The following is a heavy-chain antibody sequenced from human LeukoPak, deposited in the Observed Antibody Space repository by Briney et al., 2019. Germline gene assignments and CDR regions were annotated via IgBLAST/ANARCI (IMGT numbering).Heavy chain of an antibody. CDR1: GYTFTSYD. Sequence: ASVKVSCKASGYTFTSYDINWVRQATGQGLEWMGWMNPNSGNTGYAQKFQGRVAMTRNTSISTAYMELSSLRSEDTAVYYCARGLLPMTIFGVLRRGHWFDPWGQGTLVTVSS. V-gene: IGHV1-8*01. J-gene: IGHJ5*02. D-gene: IGHD3-3*01. CDR3: ARGLLPMTIFGVLRRGHWFDP. CDR2: MNPNSGNT.